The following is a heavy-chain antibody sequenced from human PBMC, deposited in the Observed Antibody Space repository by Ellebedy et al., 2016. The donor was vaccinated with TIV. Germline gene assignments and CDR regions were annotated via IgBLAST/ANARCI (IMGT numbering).Heavy chain of an antibody. CDR1: GFTVSNNY. V-gene: IGHV3-53*01. CDR3: ASSPSQGY. Sequence: PGGSLRLSCAASGFTVSNNYMSWVRQAPGKGLEWVSVIYSGGNTFYAESVKGRFTISRDSSQNTLYLQMDSLRAEDTAVHYCASSPSQGYWGQGTLVTVSS. CDR2: IYSGGNT. J-gene: IGHJ4*02.